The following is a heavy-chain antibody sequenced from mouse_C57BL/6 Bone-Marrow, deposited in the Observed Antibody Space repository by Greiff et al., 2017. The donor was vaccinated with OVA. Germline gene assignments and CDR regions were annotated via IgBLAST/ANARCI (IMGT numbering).Heavy chain of an antibody. Sequence: VQLLESGAELARPGASVKLSCKASGYTFTSYGISWVQQRTGQGLEWIGEIYPRSGNTYYNEKFKGKATLTSDKSSSTAYLELCSQTSEDSAVYFCAGPLVTTVVATDYWGQGTTLTVSS. D-gene: IGHD1-1*01. J-gene: IGHJ2*01. CDR2: IYPRSGNT. CDR3: AGPLVTTVVATDY. CDR1: GYTFTSYG. V-gene: IGHV1-81*01.